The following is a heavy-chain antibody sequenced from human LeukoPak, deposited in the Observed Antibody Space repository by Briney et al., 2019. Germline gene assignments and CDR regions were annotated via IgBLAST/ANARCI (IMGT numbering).Heavy chain of an antibody. D-gene: IGHD5-12*01. V-gene: IGHV4-59*04. J-gene: IGHJ5*02. Sequence: SETLSLTCTVSGGSISNYYWSWIRQTPGKGLEWIGSIYYSGSTYYNPSLKSQVTISVDTSKNQFSLKLSSVTAADTAVYYCAGGGYLKSNWFDPWGQGTLVTVSS. CDR3: AGGGYLKSNWFDP. CDR2: IYYSGST. CDR1: GGSISNYY.